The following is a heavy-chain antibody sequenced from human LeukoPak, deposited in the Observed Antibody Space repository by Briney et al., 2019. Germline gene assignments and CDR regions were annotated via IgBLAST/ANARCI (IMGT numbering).Heavy chain of an antibody. J-gene: IGHJ6*03. Sequence: ASVKVSCKASGYTFTGYYMHWVRQAPGQGLEWMGWTNPNSGGTNYAQKFQGRVTMTRDTSISTAYMELSRLRSDDTAVYYCARDPNYSYTLYYMDVWGKGTTVTISS. CDR3: ARDPNYSYTLYYMDV. CDR2: TNPNSGGT. V-gene: IGHV1-2*02. D-gene: IGHD5-18*01. CDR1: GYTFTGYY.